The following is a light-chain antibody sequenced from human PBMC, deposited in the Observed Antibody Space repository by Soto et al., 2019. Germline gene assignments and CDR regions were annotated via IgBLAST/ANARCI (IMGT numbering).Light chain of an antibody. V-gene: IGKV1-17*03. CDR2: TAS. CDR1: QDIRDR. Sequence: DIQMTQSPSVMSASVGDTVTITCRASQDIRDRLAWLQQKPGEVPKRLVYTASSMQSGVPSRFSDSGFGTAFTLTISSLQPEDFASYYCLQPITHPWTIGQGTKVEIK. J-gene: IGKJ1*01. CDR3: LQPITHPWT.